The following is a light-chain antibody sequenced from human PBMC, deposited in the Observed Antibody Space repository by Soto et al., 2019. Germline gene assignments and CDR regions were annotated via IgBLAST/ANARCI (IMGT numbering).Light chain of an antibody. CDR1: QSLRSN. CDR2: GAS. Sequence: EIVMTQSPGTLSLSPGERATLSCRASQSLRSNLAWYQQKPGQAPRLLIYGASTRATGIPARFSGSGSGTEFTLTISSLQSEDFTVYYCQQYNNWPLTFGGGTKVDI. V-gene: IGKV3-15*01. J-gene: IGKJ4*01. CDR3: QQYNNWPLT.